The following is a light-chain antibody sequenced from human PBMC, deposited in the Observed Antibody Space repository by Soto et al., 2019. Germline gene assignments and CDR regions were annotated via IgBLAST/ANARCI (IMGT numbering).Light chain of an antibody. CDR1: QSVSSY. J-gene: IGKJ1*01. Sequence: EIVLTQSPATLSLSPGERATLSCRASQSVSSYLAWYQQKPGQAPRLLIYDASNRATGIPARFSGSGSGTDFTLTISSLEPDDFAVYYCQQRSNWPPTFGQGTNVEIK. CDR3: QQRSNWPPT. CDR2: DAS. V-gene: IGKV3-11*01.